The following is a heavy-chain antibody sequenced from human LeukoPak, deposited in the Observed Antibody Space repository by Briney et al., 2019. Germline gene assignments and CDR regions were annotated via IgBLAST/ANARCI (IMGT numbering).Heavy chain of an antibody. CDR3: ARDLGTFRDCSSTSCYTFDY. CDR2: ISSSSSYI. D-gene: IGHD2-2*01. CDR1: GFTFSSYS. J-gene: IGHJ4*02. V-gene: IGHV3-21*01. Sequence: GGSLRLSCAASGFTFSSYSMSWVRQAPGKGLEWVSSISSSSSYIYYADSVKGRFTISRGNAKNSLYLQMNSLRAEDTAVYYCARDLGTFRDCSSTSCYTFDYWGQGTLVTVSS.